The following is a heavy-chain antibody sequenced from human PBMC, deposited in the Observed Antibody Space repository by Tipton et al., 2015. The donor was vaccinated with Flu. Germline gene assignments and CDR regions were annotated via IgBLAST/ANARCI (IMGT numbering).Heavy chain of an antibody. CDR3: AKVIPELVAGLDS. D-gene: IGHD6-19*01. J-gene: IGHJ4*02. V-gene: IGHV3-23*01. CDR2: FSGSGTT. CDR1: GFTFSRYG. Sequence: SLRLSCAASGFTFSRYGLSWVRQAPGKGLEWVSGFSGSGTTYLADSVKGRFTISRDFSKNTLYLQMNSLRAEDTAVYYCAKVIPELVAGLDSRGQGTLVTVSS.